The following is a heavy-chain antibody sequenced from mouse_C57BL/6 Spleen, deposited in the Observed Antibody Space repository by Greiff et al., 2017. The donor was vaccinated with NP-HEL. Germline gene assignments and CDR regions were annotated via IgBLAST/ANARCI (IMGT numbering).Heavy chain of an antibody. J-gene: IGHJ3*01. CDR2: FHPYNDDT. CDR3: ARCYYYGSSPWFAY. CDR1: GYTFTTYP. D-gene: IGHD1-1*01. V-gene: IGHV1-47*01. Sequence: QVQLQQSGAELVKPGASVKMSCKASGYTFTTYPIEWMKQKPGKSLEWIGNFHPYNDDTKYNEKFKGKATLTVEKSSSTVYLELSRLTSDDSAVDDGARCYYYGSSPWFAYWGQGTLVTVSA.